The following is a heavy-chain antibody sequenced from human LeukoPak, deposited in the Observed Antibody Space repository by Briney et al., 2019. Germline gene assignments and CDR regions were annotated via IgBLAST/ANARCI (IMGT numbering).Heavy chain of an antibody. D-gene: IGHD1-26*01. CDR2: ISSSSSYI. CDR3: ARGELWVS. Sequence: GGSLRLSCAASGFTFRSYSMNWVRQAPGKGLEWVSSISSSSSYIYYADAVKGRFTISRDNVKNLLYLQMNSLRAEDTAVYYCARGELWVSWGQGSLVTVSS. V-gene: IGHV3-21*01. CDR1: GFTFRSYS. J-gene: IGHJ5*02.